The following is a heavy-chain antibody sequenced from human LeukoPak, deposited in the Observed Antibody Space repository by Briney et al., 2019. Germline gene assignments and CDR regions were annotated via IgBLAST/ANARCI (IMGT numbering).Heavy chain of an antibody. V-gene: IGHV3-23*01. CDR2: ISGSGGST. D-gene: IGHD6-13*01. Sequence: GGSLRLSCAASGFTFSSYAMSWVRQAPGKGLEWVSAISGSGGSTYYADSVEGRFTISRDNSKNTLYLQMNSLRAEDTAVYYCAKDGEGAAGTEYFDYWGQGTLVTVSS. CDR1: GFTFSSYA. J-gene: IGHJ4*02. CDR3: AKDGEGAAGTEYFDY.